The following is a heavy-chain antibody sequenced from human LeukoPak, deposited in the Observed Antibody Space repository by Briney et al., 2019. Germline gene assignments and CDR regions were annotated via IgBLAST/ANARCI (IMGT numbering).Heavy chain of an antibody. CDR3: ARVFSSGGID. D-gene: IGHD6-25*01. CDR1: GGSISSSSYY. V-gene: IGHV4-39*07. Sequence: PSETLSLTCTVSGGSISSSSYYWGWIRQPPGKGLEWIGSIYYSGSTYYNPSLKSRVTISVDTSKNQFSLKLSSVTAADTAVYYCARVFSSGGIDWGQGTLVTVSS. J-gene: IGHJ4*02. CDR2: IYYSGST.